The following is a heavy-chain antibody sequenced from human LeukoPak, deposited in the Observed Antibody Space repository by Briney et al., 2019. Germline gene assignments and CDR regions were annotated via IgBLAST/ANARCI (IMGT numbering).Heavy chain of an antibody. V-gene: IGHV3-30*02. Sequence: GGSLRLSCAASGFTFSSYAMHWVRQAPGKGLEWVAFIRYDGSNKYYADSVKGRFTISRDNSKNTLYLQMNSLRAEDTAVYYCAKDGAWYWDDSSGYPFFDYWGQGTLVTVSS. J-gene: IGHJ4*02. CDR1: GFTFSSYA. CDR2: IRYDGSNK. D-gene: IGHD3-22*01. CDR3: AKDGAWYWDDSSGYPFFDY.